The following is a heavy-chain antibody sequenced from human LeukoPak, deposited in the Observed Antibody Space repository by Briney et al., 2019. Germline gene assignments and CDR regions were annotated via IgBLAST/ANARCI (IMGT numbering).Heavy chain of an antibody. Sequence: GGSLRLSCAASGFSVSNNYMSWVRQAPGKGLEWVSVIYSGGSTFYADSVKGRFAISRDNAKNTLYLQMNSLRAEDTAVYYCARNGYSAYVDYWGQGTLVTVSS. CDR2: IYSGGST. D-gene: IGHD5-12*01. CDR1: GFSVSNNY. V-gene: IGHV3-66*01. J-gene: IGHJ4*02. CDR3: ARNGYSAYVDY.